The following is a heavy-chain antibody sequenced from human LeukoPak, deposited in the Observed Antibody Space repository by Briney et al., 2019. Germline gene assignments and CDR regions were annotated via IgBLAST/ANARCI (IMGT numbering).Heavy chain of an antibody. Sequence: ASVKVSCKTSGYSFTNYGISWVRQAPGQGLEWMGWINPNSGGTNYAQKFQGRVTMTRDTSISTAYMELSRLRSDDTAVYYCARESMDCSSTSCYVYWGQGTLVTVSS. CDR2: INPNSGGT. V-gene: IGHV1-2*02. CDR1: GYSFTNYG. J-gene: IGHJ4*02. D-gene: IGHD2-2*01. CDR3: ARESMDCSSTSCYVY.